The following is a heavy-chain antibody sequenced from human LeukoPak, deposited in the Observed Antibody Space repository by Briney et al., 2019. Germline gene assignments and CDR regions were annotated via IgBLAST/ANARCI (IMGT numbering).Heavy chain of an antibody. CDR3: ARDESPWYAFDI. Sequence: PGGSLRLSCAASGFTFSSYSMNWVRQAPGKGLEWVSSISSSSSYIYYADSVKGRFTTSRDNAKNSLYLQMNSLRAEDTAVYYCARDESPWYAFDIWGQGTMVTVSS. CDR2: ISSSSSYI. CDR1: GFTFSSYS. J-gene: IGHJ3*02. D-gene: IGHD2-8*02. V-gene: IGHV3-21*01.